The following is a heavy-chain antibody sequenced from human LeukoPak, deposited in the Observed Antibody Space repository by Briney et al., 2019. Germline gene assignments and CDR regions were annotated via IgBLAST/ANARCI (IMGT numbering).Heavy chain of an antibody. Sequence: GGSLRLSCAASGFTFSSYGMHWVRQAPGKGLEWVTFIRYDGEKQHYVDSVKGRFTISRDNAKNSLYLQMNSLRAEDTAVYYCASPITMVRGGAFDIWGQGTMVTVSS. CDR3: ASPITMVRGGAFDI. J-gene: IGHJ3*02. CDR1: GFTFSSYG. D-gene: IGHD3-10*01. V-gene: IGHV3-30*02. CDR2: IRYDGEKQ.